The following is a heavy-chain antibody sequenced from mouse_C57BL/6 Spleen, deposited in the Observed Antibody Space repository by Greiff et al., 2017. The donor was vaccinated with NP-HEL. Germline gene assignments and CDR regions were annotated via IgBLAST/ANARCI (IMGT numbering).Heavy chain of an antibody. CDR2: IYPGDGDT. CDR1: GYAFSSYW. Sequence: VQLQESGAELVKPGASVKISCKASGYAFSSYWMNWVKQRPGKGLEWIGQIYPGDGDTNYNGKFKGKATLTADKSSSTAYMQLSSLTSEDSAVYFCAREGTGTRYFDYWGQGTTLTVSS. J-gene: IGHJ2*01. CDR3: AREGTGTRYFDY. V-gene: IGHV1-80*01. D-gene: IGHD4-1*01.